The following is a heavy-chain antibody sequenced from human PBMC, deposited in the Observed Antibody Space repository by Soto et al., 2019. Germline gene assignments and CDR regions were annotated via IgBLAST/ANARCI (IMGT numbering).Heavy chain of an antibody. J-gene: IGHJ4*02. V-gene: IGHV4-59*08. CDR2: IYYIFST. CDR1: GGSISSYY. D-gene: IGHD3-3*01. Sequence: PSETLSLTCTVSGGSISSYYGIWIRQPPGNGLEFIGYIYYIFSTYYNPSLKSRFTISLYTSKNHFSLKLISFTAAYTSVYYCGRSIPLLGATFDYWGQGTLVTVSS. CDR3: GRSIPLLGATFDY.